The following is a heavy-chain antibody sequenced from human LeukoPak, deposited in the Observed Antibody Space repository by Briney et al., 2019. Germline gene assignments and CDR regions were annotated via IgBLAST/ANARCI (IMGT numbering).Heavy chain of an antibody. CDR3: ARASTTVPNLLDY. CDR1: GFTFSGYW. Sequence: GGSLRLSCAASGFTFSGYWMYWVRQAPGKGLVWVSLINSDGSSTNYADSVKGRFTISRDNARHTLYLQMNSLRAEDTAVYYCARASTTVPNLLDYWGQGTLVTVSS. CDR2: INSDGSST. J-gene: IGHJ4*02. V-gene: IGHV3-74*01. D-gene: IGHD4-17*01.